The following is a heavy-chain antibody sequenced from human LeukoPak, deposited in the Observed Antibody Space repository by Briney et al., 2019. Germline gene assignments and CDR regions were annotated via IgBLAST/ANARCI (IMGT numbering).Heavy chain of an antibody. CDR3: ARGMYDFWSGFDY. V-gene: IGHV3-7*01. CDR1: GFTFSSYW. Sequence: GGSLRLSCAASGFTFSSYWMNWARQAPGKGLEWVASINHNGNVNYYVDSVKGRFTISRDNAKNSLYLQMNSLRAEDTAVYYCARGMYDFWSGFDYWGQGTLVTVSS. J-gene: IGHJ4*02. CDR2: INHNGNVN. D-gene: IGHD3-3*01.